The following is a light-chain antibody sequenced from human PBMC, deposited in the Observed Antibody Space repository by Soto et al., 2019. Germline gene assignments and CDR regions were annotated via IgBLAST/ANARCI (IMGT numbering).Light chain of an antibody. V-gene: IGKV1-5*03. Sequence: IQMTQSPSTLSASVGDRVAITCRASQSIGIWMAWYQQKPGKAPRFLIYNASTLESGVPSRFSGSGSGTEFTLTISSLQPEDFGSYYCQQYKAYSWTFGQGTKVEIK. J-gene: IGKJ1*01. CDR1: QSIGIW. CDR2: NAS. CDR3: QQYKAYSWT.